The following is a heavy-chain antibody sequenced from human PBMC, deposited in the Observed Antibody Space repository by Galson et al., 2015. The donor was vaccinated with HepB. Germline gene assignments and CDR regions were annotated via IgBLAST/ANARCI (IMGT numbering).Heavy chain of an antibody. CDR1: GFTFAKFP. D-gene: IGHD4-17*01. J-gene: IGHJ4*02. CDR3: ARHGVNYGDYVWYSDVWGRGPYLGLYDY. Sequence: SLRLSCAASGFTFAKFPMHWVRQAPGRGLEWLTFISFDGRDAYYADSVKGRSTVSRDNSQNMLYLQMDNLRIEDSAVYFCARHGVNYGDYVWYSDVWGRGPYLGLYDYWGQGTLVTVSS. V-gene: IGHV3-30*04. CDR2: ISFDGRDA.